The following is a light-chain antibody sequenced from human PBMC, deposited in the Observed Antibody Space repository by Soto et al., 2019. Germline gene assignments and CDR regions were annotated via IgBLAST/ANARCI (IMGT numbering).Light chain of an antibody. CDR2: DAS. CDR1: QSISSW. CDR3: QHYRRNTWS. Sequence: DIQMTQSPSILSASVGDRVTITCGASQSISSWLAWYQQKPGKAPKLLIYDASSLESGVPSRFSGSGSGTEFTLTITTLQPDDFATYFCQHYRRNTWSFGPGTKVDIK. V-gene: IGKV1-5*01. J-gene: IGKJ1*01.